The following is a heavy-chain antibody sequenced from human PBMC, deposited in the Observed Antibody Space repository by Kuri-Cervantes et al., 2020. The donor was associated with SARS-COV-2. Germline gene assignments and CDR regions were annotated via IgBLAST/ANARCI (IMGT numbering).Heavy chain of an antibody. Sequence: SGPTLVKPTPTLTLTCTFSGFSLSTSGVGVGWIRQPPGKDLEWLALIYWDDDKRYSPSLKSRLTITKDTSKNQVVHTMTNMDPVDTATYYCAHRGYYDRSGSLYYWGQGTLVTVSS. CDR3: AHRGYYDRSGSLYY. CDR2: IYWDDDK. CDR1: GFSLSTSGVG. J-gene: IGHJ4*02. V-gene: IGHV2-5*02. D-gene: IGHD3-22*01.